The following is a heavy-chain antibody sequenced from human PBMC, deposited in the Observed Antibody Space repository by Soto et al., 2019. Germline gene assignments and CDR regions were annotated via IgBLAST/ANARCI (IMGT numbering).Heavy chain of an antibody. CDR1: GFTFSSYG. D-gene: IGHD1-26*01. CDR3: AKDIEEVVYYYGMDV. V-gene: IGHV3-30*18. Sequence: VQLVESGGGVVQPGKSLRLSCAASGFTFSSYGMHWVRQAPGKGLEWVALISYDGNNKFYADSVKGRFTISRDNSKNTLFLQMNSLRAEDTALYYCAKDIEEVVYYYGMDVWGQGTTVTVSS. CDR2: ISYDGNNK. J-gene: IGHJ6*02.